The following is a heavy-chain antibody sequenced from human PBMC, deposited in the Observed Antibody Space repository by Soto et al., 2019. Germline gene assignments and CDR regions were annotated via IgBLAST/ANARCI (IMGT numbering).Heavy chain of an antibody. CDR1: GGSITSSSHF. D-gene: IGHD2-2*01. CDR2: IYFTGNT. J-gene: IGHJ4*02. Sequence: SETLSLTCSASGGSITSSSHFWGWVRQPPGKGLEWIGTIYFTGNTYYTPSLKSRLTMSIDTSKNEFSLRLNSVTAADTAVYFCARLVVVAPVANVWGQGTLVTVSS. CDR3: ARLVVVAPVANV. V-gene: IGHV4-39*01.